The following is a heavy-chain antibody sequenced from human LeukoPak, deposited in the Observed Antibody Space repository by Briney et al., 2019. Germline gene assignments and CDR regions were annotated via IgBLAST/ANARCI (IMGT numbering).Heavy chain of an antibody. CDR2: ISWNSDDI. V-gene: IGHV3-9*01. Sequence: GGSLRLSCAASGFTFDDYAMHWVRQAPGKGLEWVSGISWNSDDIGYADSVKGRFSISRDNAENSLYLQMNSLRAEDTALYYCARDRSSNGYNAFDIWGQGTVVTVSS. CDR1: GFTFDDYA. J-gene: IGHJ3*02. D-gene: IGHD6-19*01. CDR3: ARDRSSNGYNAFDI.